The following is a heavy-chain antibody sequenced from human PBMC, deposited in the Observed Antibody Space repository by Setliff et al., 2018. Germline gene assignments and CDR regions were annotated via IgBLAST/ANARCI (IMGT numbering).Heavy chain of an antibody. CDR1: GGTFRNYG. J-gene: IGHJ4*02. CDR3: ARERGSYDSSTHYTYYFDY. Sequence: SVKVSCKASGGTFRNYGISWVRQAPGQGLDWMGGIIPIFGTANYAQKFQGRVTITTDDSTNTAYMELSSLRSEYTAVYFCARERGSYDSSTHYTYYFDYWGQGTLVTVSS. CDR2: IIPIFGTA. D-gene: IGHD3-22*01. V-gene: IGHV1-69*05.